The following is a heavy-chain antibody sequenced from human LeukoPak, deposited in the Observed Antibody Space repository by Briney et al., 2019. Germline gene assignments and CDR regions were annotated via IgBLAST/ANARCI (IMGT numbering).Heavy chain of an antibody. CDR2: IWHDGSHK. D-gene: IGHD3-10*01. CDR3: AREIFGSGSYTDF. Sequence: GGSLRLSCAASGFSFNTYCMHWVRQAPGQGLEWVALIWHDGSHKFYSNSVSGQFTISRDNSKNSVSLQMNNLRPEDTAVYYCAREIFGSGSYTDFWGQGTLVTVSS. CDR1: GFSFNTYC. V-gene: IGHV3-33*01. J-gene: IGHJ4*02.